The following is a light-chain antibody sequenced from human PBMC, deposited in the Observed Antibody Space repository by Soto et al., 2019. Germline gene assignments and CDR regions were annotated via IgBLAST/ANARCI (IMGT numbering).Light chain of an antibody. J-gene: IGKJ1*01. CDR2: GAS. CDR3: QQYNNWPRT. V-gene: IGKV3-15*01. CDR1: QSASNN. Sequence: EIVMTQSPATLSVSPGERATLSCRASQSASNNLAWHQQKPGQAPRLLIYGASTRATGIPTTFSGSGSGTEFTLTISSLQSEDFALYYCQQYNNWPRTFGQGTKVEIK.